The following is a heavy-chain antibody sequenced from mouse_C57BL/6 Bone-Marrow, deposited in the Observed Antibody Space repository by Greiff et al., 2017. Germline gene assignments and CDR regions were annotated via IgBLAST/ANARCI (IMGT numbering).Heavy chain of an antibody. Sequence: VQLQQSGAELVRPGASVKLSCTASGFNIKDDYMHWVKQRPEQGLEWIGWIDPENGDTEYASKFQGKATITADTSSNTAYLQLSSLTSEDTAVYYCTDSYYYGSDDYWGQGTTLTVSS. D-gene: IGHD1-1*01. J-gene: IGHJ2*01. CDR2: IDPENGDT. V-gene: IGHV14-4*01. CDR3: TDSYYYGSDDY. CDR1: GFNIKDDY.